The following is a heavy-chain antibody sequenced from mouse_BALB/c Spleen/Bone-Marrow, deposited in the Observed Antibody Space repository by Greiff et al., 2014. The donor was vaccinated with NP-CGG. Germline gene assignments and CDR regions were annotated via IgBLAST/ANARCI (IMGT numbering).Heavy chain of an antibody. J-gene: IGHJ4*01. CDR3: ASPYGYEDYSAMVY. V-gene: IGHV1-7*01. D-gene: IGHD1-2*01. CDR1: GYTFTSYW. CDR2: INPSTGYT. Sequence: QVQLQQSGAELAEPGASVKMSCKASGYTFTSYWMHWVKQRPGQVLEWIGYINPSTGYTEYNLKFKDKATLTADKSSSTAYIQLSSLTSEDSAVYYCASPYGYEDYSAMVYWGQGTSVTVSS.